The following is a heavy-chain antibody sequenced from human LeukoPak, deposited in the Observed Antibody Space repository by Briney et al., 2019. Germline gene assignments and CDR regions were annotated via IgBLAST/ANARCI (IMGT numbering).Heavy chain of an antibody. CDR1: GFTFSSYS. CDR2: ISSSSSYI. Sequence: GESLKISCAASGFTFSSYSMNWVRQAPGKGLEWVSSISSSSSYIYYADSVKGRFTISRDNAKNSLYLQMNSLRAEDTAVYYCARDYYDSSGYSYYYYYGMDVWGQGTTVTVSS. CDR3: ARDYYDSSGYSYYYYYGMDV. D-gene: IGHD3-22*01. V-gene: IGHV3-21*01. J-gene: IGHJ6*02.